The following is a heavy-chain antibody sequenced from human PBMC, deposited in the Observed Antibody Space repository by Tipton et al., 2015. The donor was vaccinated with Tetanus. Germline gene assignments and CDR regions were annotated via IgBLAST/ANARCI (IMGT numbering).Heavy chain of an antibody. V-gene: IGHV4-34*01. J-gene: IGHJ3*02. D-gene: IGHD2-15*01. CDR3: ARVLRYSTSGGWDDAFDI. CDR2: INHSGNT. CDR1: GASFSDYY. Sequence: TLSLTCAVYGASFSDYYWSWIRQAPGKGLEWIGEINHSGNTNHNPSLKSRVTLSVDTSKNQFSLKLSSVTAADTAVYFCARVLRYSTSGGWDDAFDIWGQGTRVTVSS.